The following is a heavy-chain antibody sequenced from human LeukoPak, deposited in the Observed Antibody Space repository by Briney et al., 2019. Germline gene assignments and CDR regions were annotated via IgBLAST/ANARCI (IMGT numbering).Heavy chain of an antibody. Sequence: PGGSLRLSCAASGVTFSDYGRNWGRQAPGKGLELVASGKTLTSYIDYADGMRDRFTIPRDNAKNSLFLQMKSLRAEDTAVYYCARLRRNRDRSDFFYYYDHWGQGTLVTVSS. CDR2: GKTLTSYI. V-gene: IGHV3-21*01. CDR3: ARLRRNRDRSDFFYYYDH. CDR1: GVTFSDYG. D-gene: IGHD3-22*01. J-gene: IGHJ4*02.